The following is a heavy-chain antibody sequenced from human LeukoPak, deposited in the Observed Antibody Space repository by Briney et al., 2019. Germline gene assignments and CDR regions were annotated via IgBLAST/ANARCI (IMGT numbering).Heavy chain of an antibody. CDR3: ARYAWSLGPAPGTPLFDY. CDR2: ISYDGTDK. J-gene: IGHJ4*02. Sequence: GGSLRLSCAASGFTFSSYAMSWVRQAPGKGLEWVALISYDGTDKYYADSVKGRSTISRDNSKNTLYLQMNSLRAEDTAVYYCARYAWSLGPAPGTPLFDYWGQGTLVTVSS. CDR1: GFTFSSYA. D-gene: IGHD6-13*01. V-gene: IGHV3-30*04.